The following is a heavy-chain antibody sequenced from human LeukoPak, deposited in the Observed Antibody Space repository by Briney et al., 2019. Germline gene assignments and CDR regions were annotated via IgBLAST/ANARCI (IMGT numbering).Heavy chain of an antibody. V-gene: IGHV4-4*07. CDR3: ARGGSGSYPYYYYYMDV. J-gene: IGHJ6*03. D-gene: IGHD1-26*01. Sequence: SETLSLTCTVSGSSISSYYWSWIRQPAGKGLEWIGRIYTSGSTNYNPSLKSRVTMSVDTSKNQFSLKLSSVTAADTAVYYCARGGSGSYPYYYYYMDVWGKGTTVTVSS. CDR1: GSSISSYY. CDR2: IYTSGST.